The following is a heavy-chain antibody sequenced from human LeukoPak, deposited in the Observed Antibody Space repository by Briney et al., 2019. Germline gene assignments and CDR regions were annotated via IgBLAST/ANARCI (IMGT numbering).Heavy chain of an antibody. V-gene: IGHV4-4*07. CDR2: IYTSGST. CDR3: ARDVVVVPTATPLQLLAYMDV. Sequence: PSETLSLTCTVSNGSIISYHWSWIRQPAGKGLEWIGRIYTSGSTNYNPSLKSRITMSVDTSKNQFFLKLSSVTAADTAMYYCARDVVVVPTATPLQLLAYMDVWGKGTTVTVSS. CDR1: NGSIISYH. D-gene: IGHD2-2*01. J-gene: IGHJ6*03.